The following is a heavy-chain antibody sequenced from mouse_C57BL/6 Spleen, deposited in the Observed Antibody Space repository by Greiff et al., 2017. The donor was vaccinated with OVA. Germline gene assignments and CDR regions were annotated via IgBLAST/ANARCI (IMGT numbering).Heavy chain of an antibody. J-gene: IGHJ2*01. Sequence: QVQLKQPGTELVKPGASVKLSCKASGYTFTSYWMHWVKQRPGQGLEWIGNINPSNGGTNYNEKFKSKATLTVDKSSSTAYMQLSSLTSEDSAVYYCARLTGRSYYFDYWGQGTTLTVSS. CDR2: INPSNGGT. V-gene: IGHV1-53*01. CDR1: GYTFTSYW. D-gene: IGHD4-1*01. CDR3: ARLTGRSYYFDY.